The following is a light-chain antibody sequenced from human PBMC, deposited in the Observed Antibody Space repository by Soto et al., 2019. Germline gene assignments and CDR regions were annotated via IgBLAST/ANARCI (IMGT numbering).Light chain of an antibody. J-gene: IGLJ2*01. V-gene: IGLV1-40*01. CDR3: QTYDTGVSGSI. Sequence: QSVLTQPPSVSGAPGQRVAVSCAGTSSNIGAGYDVHWYQHLPGTAPKLLIFANINRPLGVPDRFSGSKSGTSASLAITGLQAEDEGDYYCQTYDTGVSGSIFGGGTKLTVL. CDR1: SSNIGAGYD. CDR2: ANI.